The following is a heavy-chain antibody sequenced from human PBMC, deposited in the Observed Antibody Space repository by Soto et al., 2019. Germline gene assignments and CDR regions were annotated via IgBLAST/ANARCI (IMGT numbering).Heavy chain of an antibody. CDR1: GYSFTSYW. J-gene: IGHJ6*02. D-gene: IGHD6-13*01. CDR3: ARQNCSSWYGYYYYYYGMDV. Sequence: GESPKISCKGSGYSFTSYWISWVRQMPGQGPEWMGRIDPSDSYTNYSPSFQGHVTISAHKSISTAYLQWSSLKASDTAMYYCARQNCSSWYGYYYYYYGMDVWGQGTTVTVSS. V-gene: IGHV5-10-1*01. CDR2: IDPSDSYT.